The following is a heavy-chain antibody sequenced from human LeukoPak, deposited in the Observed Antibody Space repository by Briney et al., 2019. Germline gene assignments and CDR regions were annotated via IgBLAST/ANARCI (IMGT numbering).Heavy chain of an antibody. D-gene: IGHD3-3*01. V-gene: IGHV1-69*05. Sequence: VASVKVSCKASGGTFSSYAISWVRQAPGQGLEWMGGIIPIFGTANYAQKFQGRVTITTDESTSTAYMELSSLRSEDTAVYYCATLEIFGVVKYNDYWGQGTLVTVSS. CDR1: GGTFSSYA. CDR2: IIPIFGTA. CDR3: ATLEIFGVVKYNDY. J-gene: IGHJ4*02.